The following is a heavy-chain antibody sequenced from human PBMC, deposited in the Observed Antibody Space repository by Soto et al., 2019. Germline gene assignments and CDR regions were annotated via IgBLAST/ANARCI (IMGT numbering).Heavy chain of an antibody. Sequence: SETLSLTCTVSGGSISSSSYYWGWIRQPPGKGLEWIGSIYYSGSTYYNPSLKSRVTISVDTSKNQFSLKLSSVTAADTAVYYCARQWKYYDFWSGYYGYYYGMDVWGQGTTVTV. J-gene: IGHJ6*02. CDR3: ARQWKYYDFWSGYYGYYYGMDV. CDR2: IYYSGST. V-gene: IGHV4-39*01. D-gene: IGHD3-3*01. CDR1: GGSISSSSYY.